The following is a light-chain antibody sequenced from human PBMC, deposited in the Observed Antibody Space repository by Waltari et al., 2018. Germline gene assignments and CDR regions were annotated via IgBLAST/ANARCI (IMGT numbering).Light chain of an antibody. J-gene: IGKJ1*01. V-gene: IGKV1-12*01. CDR3: QQANSFPRT. Sequence: DVQMTQSPSSVSASVGDRVTITCRASQAINSWLAWYPQKPGKAPKLLIYAASNLQTGVPSRFSGSGSGTDFTLTINSLQPEDFATYYCQQANSFPRTFGQGTKVDVK. CDR2: AAS. CDR1: QAINSW.